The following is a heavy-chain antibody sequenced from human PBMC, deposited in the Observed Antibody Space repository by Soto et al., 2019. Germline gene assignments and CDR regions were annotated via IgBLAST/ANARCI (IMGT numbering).Heavy chain of an antibody. CDR2: IFPGDSDT. CDR3: ARVTMITFGVVTTRPVAYYIHH. J-gene: IGHJ4*02. V-gene: IGHV5-51*01. D-gene: IGHD3-16*01. Sequence: ESLKISCEASGYSFNSHWTGWVRQTPGKGLEWVGIIFPGDSDTRYSPSFQGQVTISADKATPATYLEWRGLKASDTGTYFCARVTMITFGVVTTRPVAYYIHHWCPGIRVTVFS. CDR1: GYSFNSHW.